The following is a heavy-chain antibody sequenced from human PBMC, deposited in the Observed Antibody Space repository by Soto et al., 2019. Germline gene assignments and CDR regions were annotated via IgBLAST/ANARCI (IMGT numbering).Heavy chain of an antibody. CDR1: GYTFTGYY. CDR2: INPNSGGT. J-gene: IGHJ6*02. D-gene: IGHD4-4*01. Sequence: ASVKVSCKASGYTFTGYYMHWVRQAPGQGLEWMGWINPNSGGTNYAQKFQGWVTMTRDTSISTAYMELSRLRSDDTAVYYCARGNYDEKDYYYYGMDVWGQGTTVTVSS. V-gene: IGHV1-2*04. CDR3: ARGNYDEKDYYYYGMDV.